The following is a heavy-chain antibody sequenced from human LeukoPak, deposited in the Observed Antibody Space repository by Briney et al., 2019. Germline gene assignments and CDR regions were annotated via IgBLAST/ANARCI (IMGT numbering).Heavy chain of an antibody. CDR3: ARVGATADKSGYWFDP. J-gene: IGHJ5*02. V-gene: IGHV3-7*01. D-gene: IGHD1-26*01. CDR2: IKQDGSEK. Sequence: GGSLRLSCAASGFTFSSYWMSWVRQAPGKGLEWVANIKQDGSEKYYVDSVKGRFTISRDNAKNSLYLQMNSLRAEDTAVYYCARVGATADKSGYWFDPWGQGTLVTVSS. CDR1: GFTFSSYW.